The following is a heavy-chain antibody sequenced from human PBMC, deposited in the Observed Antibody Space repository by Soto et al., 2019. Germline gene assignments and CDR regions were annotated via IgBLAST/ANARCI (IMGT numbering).Heavy chain of an antibody. Sequence: PGGSLRLSCAASGFTFSRHATSWVRQAPGKGLEWVSAISGGGDSAYHADSVKGRFTISRDNSKNTLFLQMNSLRAEDTALYYCAKAGGSTWDYGMDVWGQGTTVTVSS. J-gene: IGHJ6*02. CDR2: ISGGGDSA. CDR3: AKAGGSTWDYGMDV. V-gene: IGHV3-23*01. CDR1: GFTFSRHA. D-gene: IGHD2-15*01.